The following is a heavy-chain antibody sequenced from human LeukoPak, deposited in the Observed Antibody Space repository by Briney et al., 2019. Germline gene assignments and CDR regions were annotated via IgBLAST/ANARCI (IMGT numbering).Heavy chain of an antibody. D-gene: IGHD4-17*01. CDR1: GFTFSSYV. CDR2: ISYDGSNK. V-gene: IGHV3-30*18. Sequence: GMSLRLSCAAAGFTFSSYVMHWVRQAPGKGLEWVAFISYDGSNKYYADSVKGRCTISRDNSKNTVYLQMNSLRAEDTAVYYCAKDMDHDYDDYGFDYWGQGTPVTVSS. J-gene: IGHJ4*02. CDR3: AKDMDHDYDDYGFDY.